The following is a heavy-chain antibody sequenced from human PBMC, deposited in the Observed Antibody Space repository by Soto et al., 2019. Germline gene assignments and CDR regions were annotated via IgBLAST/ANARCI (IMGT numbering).Heavy chain of an antibody. CDR1: GAPITWGDYS. J-gene: IGHJ5*02. Sequence: SETLSLTCDISGAPITWGDYSWNWIRQPPGKRLEWIGYIFHGGSTYYNPSLRSRVTISVDRSRTQFSLKMSSVTAADTAVYYCARGRVVVPAAVMFNCLDPWGQGALVTVCS. D-gene: IGHD2-2*01. CDR2: IFHGGST. V-gene: IGHV4-30-2*01. CDR3: ARGRVVVPAAVMFNCLDP.